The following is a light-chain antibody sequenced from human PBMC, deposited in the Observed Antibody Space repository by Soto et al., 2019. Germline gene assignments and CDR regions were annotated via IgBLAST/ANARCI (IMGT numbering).Light chain of an antibody. V-gene: IGKV3-15*01. CDR2: DAS. CDR3: QQYNNWPWT. J-gene: IGKJ1*01. CDR1: QGIKNA. Sequence: ERVLTQSPPTLSVSPGESATLSCRASQGIKNALAWYQQKPGQSPRLLIFDASTRATGVPARFSGRGSGTESTLTITSLQSEDFAVYYYQQYNNWPWTFGQGAKVEVK.